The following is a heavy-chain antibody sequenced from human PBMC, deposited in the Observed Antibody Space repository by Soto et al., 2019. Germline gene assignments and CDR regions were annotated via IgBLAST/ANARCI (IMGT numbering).Heavy chain of an antibody. CDR2: ISANGASI. V-gene: IGHV3-23*01. CDR3: AKDRYYDTPGWFDP. CDR1: GFTFRDHA. D-gene: IGHD3-22*01. Sequence: SLRLSCVGSGFTFRDHAMRWVRQAPGRGLEWVSAISANGASIQHADSVKGRFSVSRDNAKNTVYLQMDNLRTEDSAVYYCAKDRYYDTPGWFDPWGQGSRVTVSS. J-gene: IGHJ5*02.